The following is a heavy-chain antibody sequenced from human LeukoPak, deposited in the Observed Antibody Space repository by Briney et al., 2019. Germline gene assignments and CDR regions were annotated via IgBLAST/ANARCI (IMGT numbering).Heavy chain of an antibody. J-gene: IGHJ6*03. V-gene: IGHV3-9*01. CDR2: INWNSGTM. CDR3: AKDPYMDV. CDR1: GFSFADAT. Sequence: GGSLRLSCAASGFSFADATMHWVRQVPGKGLEWVSGINWNSGTMGYADSVKGRFTISRDNAKNSLYRQMNSLKTEDTALYYCAKDPYMDVWGKGTTVTVSS.